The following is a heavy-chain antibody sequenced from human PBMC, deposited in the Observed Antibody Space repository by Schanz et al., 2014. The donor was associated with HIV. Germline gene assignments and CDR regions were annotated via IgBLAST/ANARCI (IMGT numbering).Heavy chain of an antibody. J-gene: IGHJ3*02. V-gene: IGHV1-2*02. D-gene: IGHD3-22*01. CDR3: ARDLRSQYNSIWYDAFES. CDR2: INPNSGGT. Sequence: QVHLVQSGAEVKKPGASVKVSCKASGYTFTGYYIHWVRQAPGQGLVWMGRINPNSGGTNSAQKFQGRVTMTRDTSRTSTYMEQRRVRSDDTAVYYCARDLRSQYNSIWYDAFESWGQG. CDR1: GYTFTGYY.